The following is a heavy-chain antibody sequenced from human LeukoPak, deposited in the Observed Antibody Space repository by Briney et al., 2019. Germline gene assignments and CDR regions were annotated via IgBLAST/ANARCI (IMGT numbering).Heavy chain of an antibody. CDR1: GFTVSDNY. CDR2: IYSGGFT. J-gene: IGHJ4*02. D-gene: IGHD1-1*01. CDR3: AKTGNPPTGDY. Sequence: PGGSLRLSCAASGFTVSDNYMSWVRQAPGKGLEWVSVIYSGGFTYYADSVKGRFTISRNNSKNTLYLQMNSLRAEDTAVYYCAKTGNPPTGDYWGQGTLVSVSS. V-gene: IGHV3-53*01.